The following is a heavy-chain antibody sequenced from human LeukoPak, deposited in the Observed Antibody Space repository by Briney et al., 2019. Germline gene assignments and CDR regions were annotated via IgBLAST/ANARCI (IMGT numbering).Heavy chain of an antibody. Sequence: SETLSLTCTVSGGSISSYYWSWIRQPPGKGLEWIGYIYYGGSTNYNPSLKSRVTISVDTSKNQFSLKLSSVTAADTDVYYCARLGFGELLGFDYWGQGTLVTVSS. J-gene: IGHJ4*02. CDR2: IYYGGST. CDR3: ARLGFGELLGFDY. CDR1: GGSISSYY. D-gene: IGHD3-10*01. V-gene: IGHV4-59*08.